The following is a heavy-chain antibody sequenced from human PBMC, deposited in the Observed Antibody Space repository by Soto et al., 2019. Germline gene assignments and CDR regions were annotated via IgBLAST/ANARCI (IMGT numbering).Heavy chain of an antibody. CDR1: GGSISSYY. V-gene: IGHV4-59*01. CDR3: ASMLNDPNNRFEP. CDR2: IYYSGST. J-gene: IGHJ5*02. Sequence: SETLSLTCTVSGGSISSYYWSWIRQPPGKGLEWIGYIYYSGSTNYNPSLKSRVTISVDTSKNQFSLKLSSVTAADTAVYYCASMLNDPNNRFEPWGQGTLVTVSS. D-gene: IGHD2-8*01.